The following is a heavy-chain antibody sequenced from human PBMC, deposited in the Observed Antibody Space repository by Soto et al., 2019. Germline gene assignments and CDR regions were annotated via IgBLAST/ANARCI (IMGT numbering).Heavy chain of an antibody. J-gene: IGHJ5*01. Sequence: EVQLVESGGGLVKPGGSLRLSCAASGFTFSSYSMNWVRQAAGKRLEWVSSISSSSTYIYYADSVKGRFTISRDNAKNSLYLQMNSLRVEDTAVYYCARSPVEIVATSLYWFDSWGQGTLVTVSS. V-gene: IGHV3-21*03. D-gene: IGHD5-12*01. CDR1: GFTFSSYS. CDR2: ISSSSTYI. CDR3: ARSPVEIVATSLYWFDS.